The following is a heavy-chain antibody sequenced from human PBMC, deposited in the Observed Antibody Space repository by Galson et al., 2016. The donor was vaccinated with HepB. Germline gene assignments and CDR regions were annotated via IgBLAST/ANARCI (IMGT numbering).Heavy chain of an antibody. V-gene: IGHV4-59*08. CDR3: ATIGGAWTLDY. CDR2: IYYTGTT. Sequence: ETLSLTCTFSGASISSYYWSWIRQSPGRGLEWLGYIYYTGTTKYNPSLNSRVTISLDTSKGQFSLRLTSVTAADTAVYYCATIGGAWTLDYWGPGTLVSVSS. CDR1: GASISSYY. J-gene: IGHJ4*02. D-gene: IGHD3-16*01.